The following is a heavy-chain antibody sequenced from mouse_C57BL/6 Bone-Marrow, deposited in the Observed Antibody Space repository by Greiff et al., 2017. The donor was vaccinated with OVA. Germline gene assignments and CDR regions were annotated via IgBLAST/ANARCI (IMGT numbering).Heavy chain of an antibody. V-gene: IGHV5-4*01. J-gene: IGHJ4*01. CDR1: GFTFSSYA. Sequence: EVQVVESGGGLVKPGGSLKLSCAASGFTFSSYAMSWVRQTPEKRLEWVATISDGGSYTYYPDNVKGRFTISRDNAKNNLYLQMSHLKSEDTAMYYCARDPPMVTTRYYAMDYWGQGTSVTVSS. CDR2: ISDGGSYT. D-gene: IGHD2-2*01. CDR3: ARDPPMVTTRYYAMDY.